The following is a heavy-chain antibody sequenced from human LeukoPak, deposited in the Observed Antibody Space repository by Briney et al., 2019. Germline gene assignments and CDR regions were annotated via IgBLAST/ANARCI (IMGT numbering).Heavy chain of an antibody. V-gene: IGHV4-59*01. CDR2: VHYSGTA. J-gene: IGHJ4*02. CDR3: ARGYGDFRVEGRYFHS. D-gene: IGHD4-17*01. Sequence: SETLSLTCTVSDGSITNDDWSWVRQPPGKGLEYIGHVHYSGTANYKPSLRSRVTISIATSKQQFFLKLKSVTAADTAVYYCARGYGDFRVEGRYFHSWGQGTLVTVSS. CDR1: DGSITNDD.